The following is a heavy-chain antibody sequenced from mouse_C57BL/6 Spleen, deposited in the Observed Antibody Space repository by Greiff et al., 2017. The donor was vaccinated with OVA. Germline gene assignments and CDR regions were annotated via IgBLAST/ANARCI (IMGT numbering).Heavy chain of an antibody. CDR1: GYTFTDYY. J-gene: IGHJ3*01. CDR3: APYYYGRGWFAY. V-gene: IGHV1-26*01. Sequence: EVQLQQSGPELVKPGASVKISCKASGYTFTDYYMNWVKQSHGKSLEWIGDINPNNGGTSYNQKLKGKATLTVDKSSSTAYMELRSLTSEDSAVYYCAPYYYGRGWFAYWGQGTLVTVSA. D-gene: IGHD1-1*01. CDR2: INPNNGGT.